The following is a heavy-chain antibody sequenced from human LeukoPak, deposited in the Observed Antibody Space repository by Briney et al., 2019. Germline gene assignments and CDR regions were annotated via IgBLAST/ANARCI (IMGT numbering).Heavy chain of an antibody. J-gene: IGHJ5*02. V-gene: IGHV1-18*01. Sequence: ASVTVSFTASGYTFTSYGISWVRQGPGQGLEWMGWISAYNGNTNYAQKLQGRVTMTTDTSTSTAYMELRSLRSDDTAVYYCARRIVAAGTQSWFDPWGQGTLVTVSS. D-gene: IGHD6-13*01. CDR2: ISAYNGNT. CDR3: ARRIVAAGTQSWFDP. CDR1: GYTFTSYG.